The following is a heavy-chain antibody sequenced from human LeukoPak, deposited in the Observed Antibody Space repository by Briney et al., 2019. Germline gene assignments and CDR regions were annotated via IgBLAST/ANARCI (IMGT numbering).Heavy chain of an antibody. J-gene: IGHJ4*02. CDR1: GGSFSGYY. V-gene: IGHV4-34*01. Sequence: SETLSLTCAVYGGSFSGYYWSWIRQPPGKGLEWIGEINHSGSTNYNPSLKSRVTISVDTSKNQFSLKLSSVTAADTAVYYCARGRPHGDLGYWGQGTLVTVSP. CDR3: ARGRPHGDLGY. D-gene: IGHD4-17*01. CDR2: INHSGST.